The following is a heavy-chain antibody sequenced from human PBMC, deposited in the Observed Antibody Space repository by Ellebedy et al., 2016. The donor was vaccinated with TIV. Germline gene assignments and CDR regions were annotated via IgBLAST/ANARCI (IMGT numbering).Heavy chain of an antibody. CDR2: INQDGSEI. CDR1: GFTFSRYW. D-gene: IGHD3-22*01. Sequence: GESLKISXAASGFTFSRYWMSWVRQAPGKGLEWVANINQDGSEIYSVDSVTGRFTISRDNAKNSLYLQLNSLRAEDTAVYYCGKEDGSAYYYRWFDRWGQGTLVTVSS. J-gene: IGHJ5*02. CDR3: GKEDGSAYYYRWFDR. V-gene: IGHV3-7*03.